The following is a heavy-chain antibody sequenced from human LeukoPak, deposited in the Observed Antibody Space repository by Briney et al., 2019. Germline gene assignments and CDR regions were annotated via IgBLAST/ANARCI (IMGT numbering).Heavy chain of an antibody. CDR3: ARPPTTYYYDSSGLKYYYYYMDV. D-gene: IGHD3-22*01. CDR2: IYYSGST. J-gene: IGHJ6*03. V-gene: IGHV4-39*01. CDR1: GGSISSSSYY. Sequence: SETLSLTCTVSGGSISSSSYYWGWIRQPPGKGLEWIGSIYYSGSTYYSPSLKSRVTISVDTSKNQFSLKLSSVTAADTAVYYCARPPTTYYYDSSGLKYYYYYMDVWGKGTTVTVSS.